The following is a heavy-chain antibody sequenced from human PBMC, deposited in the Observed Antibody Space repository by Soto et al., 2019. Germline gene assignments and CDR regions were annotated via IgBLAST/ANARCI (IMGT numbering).Heavy chain of an antibody. CDR1: GFTFSSYA. J-gene: IGHJ5*02. Sequence: EVQLLESGGGLVQPGGSLRLSCAASGFTFSSYAMSWVRQAPGKGLEWVSVISGSGGSTYYADSVKGRFPISRDNSKNTLYLRMNSLRAEDTALYYCAKGQGELLAERDWFDHWGQGTLVTVSS. CDR3: AKGQGELLAERDWFDH. V-gene: IGHV3-23*01. CDR2: ISGSGGST. D-gene: IGHD1-26*01.